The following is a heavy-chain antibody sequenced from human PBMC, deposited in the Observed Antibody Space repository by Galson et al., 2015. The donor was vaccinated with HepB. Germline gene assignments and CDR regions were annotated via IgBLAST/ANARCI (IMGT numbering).Heavy chain of an antibody. CDR3: AREHRGYSYGYNYYYGMDV. D-gene: IGHD5-18*01. J-gene: IGHJ6*02. V-gene: IGHV1-69*13. CDR2: IIPIFGTA. Sequence: SVKVSCKASGGTFSSYAISRVRQAPGQGLEWMGGIIPIFGTANYAQKFQGRVTITADESTSTAYMELSSLRSEDTAVYYCAREHRGYSYGYNYYYGMDVWGQGTTVTVSS. CDR1: GGTFSSYA.